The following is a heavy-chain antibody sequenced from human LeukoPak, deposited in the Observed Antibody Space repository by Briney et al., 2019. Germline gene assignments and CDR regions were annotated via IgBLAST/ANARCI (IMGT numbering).Heavy chain of an antibody. J-gene: IGHJ5*02. CDR2: ISWNSGSI. V-gene: IGHV3-9*01. CDR3: AKDMRTTGVGWFDP. Sequence: GGSLRLSCAASGFTFDDYAMHWVRQAPGKGLEWVSGISWNSGSIGYADSVKGRFTISRDNAKNSLYLQMSSLRAEDTALYYCAKDMRTTGVGWFDPWGQGTLVTVSS. CDR1: GFTFDDYA. D-gene: IGHD4-23*01.